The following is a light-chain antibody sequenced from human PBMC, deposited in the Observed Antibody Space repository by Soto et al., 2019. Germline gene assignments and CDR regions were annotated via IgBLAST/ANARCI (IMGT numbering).Light chain of an antibody. Sequence: QSVLAQPASVSGSFGQSITISCSGPNTDLGVYGYVSWYQHHPGKAPKLLIYDVNNRPSGISDRFSGSKSGDTASLTISGLQAVDEADYFCFSKISGFVYGFGTGTKLTVL. V-gene: IGLV2-14*01. CDR1: NTDLGVYGY. CDR2: DVN. J-gene: IGLJ1*01. CDR3: FSKISGFVYG.